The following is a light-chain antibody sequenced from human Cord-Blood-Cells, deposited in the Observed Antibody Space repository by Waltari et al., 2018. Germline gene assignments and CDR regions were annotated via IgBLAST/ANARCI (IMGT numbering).Light chain of an antibody. CDR2: AAS. V-gene: IGKV1-9*01. CDR3: QQLNS. J-gene: IGKJ3*01. Sequence: DIQLTQSPSFLSASVGDRVTITCRASQGISSYLAWYQQKPGKAPKLLIYAASTLQSGVPSRFSGSGSGTEFTLTISSLQPEDFGTYYCQQLNSFGPGTKVDIK. CDR1: QGISSY.